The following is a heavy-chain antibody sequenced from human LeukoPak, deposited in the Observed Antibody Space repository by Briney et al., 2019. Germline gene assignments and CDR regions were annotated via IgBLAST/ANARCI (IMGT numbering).Heavy chain of an antibody. V-gene: IGHV3-30*04. CDR2: ISYDGSNK. CDR3: ARDHTAYYYDSSGYPPWFDP. J-gene: IGHJ5*02. Sequence: GRSLRLSCAASGSTFSSYAMHWVRQAPGKGLEWVAVISYDGSNKYYADSVKGRFTISRDNSKNTLYLQMNSLRAEDTAVYYCARDHTAYYYDSSGYPPWFDPWGQGTLVTVSS. CDR1: GSTFSSYA. D-gene: IGHD3-22*01.